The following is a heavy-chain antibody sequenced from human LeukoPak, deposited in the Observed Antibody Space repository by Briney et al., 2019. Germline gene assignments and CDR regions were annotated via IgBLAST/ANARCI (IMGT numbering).Heavy chain of an antibody. J-gene: IGHJ3*02. CDR2: IYYSGST. D-gene: IGHD3-10*01. V-gene: IGHV4-59*01. CDR3: ARGTVRWLTMVRGAIILDAFDI. Sequence: SETLSLTCTVFGGSISSYYWSWIRQPPGKGLEWIGYIYYSGSTNYNPSLKSRVTISVDTSKNQFSLKLSSVTAADTAVYYCARGTVRWLTMVRGAIILDAFDIWGQGTMVTVSS. CDR1: GGSISSYY.